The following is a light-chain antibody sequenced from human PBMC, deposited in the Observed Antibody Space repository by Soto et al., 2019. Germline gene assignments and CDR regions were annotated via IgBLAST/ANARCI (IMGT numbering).Light chain of an antibody. CDR2: DAS. J-gene: IGKJ3*01. V-gene: IGKV1-33*01. CDR3: QQYDNLPRLT. Sequence: DIQMTQSPSSLSASVGDRVTITCQASQDIRNYLNWYQQKPGKAPKLLIYDASNLETGVPSRFSGSGSGTDFTFTISSLQPEDIATYYCQQYDNLPRLTFGPGTKVDMK. CDR1: QDIRNY.